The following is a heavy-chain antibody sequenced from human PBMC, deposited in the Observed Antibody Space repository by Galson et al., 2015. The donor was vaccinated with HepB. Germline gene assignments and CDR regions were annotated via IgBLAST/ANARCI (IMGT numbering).Heavy chain of an antibody. CDR1: GFTFSSYW. V-gene: IGHV3-7*03. CDR3: ARDGGIAAAGTWGY. Sequence: SLRLSCAASGFTFSSYWMSWVRQAPGKGLEWVANIKQDGSEKYYVDSVKGRFTISRDNAKNSLYLQLNSLRAEDTAVYYCARDGGIAAAGTWGYWGQGTLVTVSS. D-gene: IGHD6-13*01. CDR2: IKQDGSEK. J-gene: IGHJ4*02.